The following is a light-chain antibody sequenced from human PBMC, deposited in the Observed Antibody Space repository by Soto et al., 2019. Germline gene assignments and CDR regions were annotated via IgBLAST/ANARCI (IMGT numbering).Light chain of an antibody. J-gene: IGKJ1*01. CDR3: QQHNNWPGT. V-gene: IGKV3-15*01. CDR2: GAS. Sequence: ETVMTQSPATLSVSPGQRVILSCRASQSVRTDLAWYRQKPGQAPRLLIYGASTRATGIPARFTGSGSGTDFTLTISSLQSEDFAVYFCQQHNNWPGTFGQGTKVDIK. CDR1: QSVRTD.